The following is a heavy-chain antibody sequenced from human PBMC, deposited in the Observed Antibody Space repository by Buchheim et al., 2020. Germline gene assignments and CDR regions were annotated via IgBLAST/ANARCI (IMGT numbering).Heavy chain of an antibody. Sequence: QVQLVESGGGVVQPGRSLRLSCAASGFTFSSYAMHWVRQAPGKGLEWVAVISYDGSNKYYADPVKGRFTISRDNSNNTLYLQMNSLRAEDTAVYYCVHEGAHCSSTSCSYYFDYWGQGTL. CDR1: GFTFSSYA. V-gene: IGHV3-30*04. D-gene: IGHD2-2*01. J-gene: IGHJ4*02. CDR3: VHEGAHCSSTSCSYYFDY. CDR2: ISYDGSNK.